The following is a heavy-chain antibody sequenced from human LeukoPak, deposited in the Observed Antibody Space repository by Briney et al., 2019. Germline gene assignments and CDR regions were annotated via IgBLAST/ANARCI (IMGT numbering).Heavy chain of an antibody. CDR2: IYTSEST. V-gene: IGHV4-4*09. D-gene: IGHD3-3*01. Sequence: SETLSLTCTVSGGSISSYYWNWLRQPPGKGLEWIGYIYTSESTNYTPSLRSRVTISVDTSKKQFSLNLSSVTAADTAVYYCAGGNYYYYYIDVWGKGTTVTVSS. CDR1: GGSISSYY. CDR3: AGGNYYYYYIDV. J-gene: IGHJ6*03.